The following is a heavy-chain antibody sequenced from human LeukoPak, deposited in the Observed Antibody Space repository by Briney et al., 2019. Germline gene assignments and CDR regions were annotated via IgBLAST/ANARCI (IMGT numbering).Heavy chain of an antibody. CDR2: IYHSGTT. Sequence: PSETLSLTCTVSGGSISDYYWSWIRQSPGKGLEWIGYIYHSGTTNYNPSLKSRVTISVDTSKNQFSLKLTSVTAADTAVYYCAKSGDYCLDYWGPGTLVTVSS. J-gene: IGHJ4*02. V-gene: IGHV4-59*12. CDR3: AKSGDYCLDY. D-gene: IGHD3-3*01. CDR1: GGSISDYY.